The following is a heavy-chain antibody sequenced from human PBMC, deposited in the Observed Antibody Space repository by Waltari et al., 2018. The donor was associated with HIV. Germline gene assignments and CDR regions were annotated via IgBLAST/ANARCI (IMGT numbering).Heavy chain of an antibody. CDR2: IKQDGSEK. CDR3: ARLRGGYDFDY. J-gene: IGHJ4*02. V-gene: IGHV3-7*01. D-gene: IGHD5-12*01. CDR1: GFTCGSYW. Sequence: EVQLVESGGGLVQPGGALRLSCVASGFTCGSYWMSWVRQAPGKGLECVANIKQDGSEKSYVDSVKGRFTISRDNAKNSLYLQMNNRRAEDTAVYYCARLRGGYDFDYWGQGTLVTVSS.